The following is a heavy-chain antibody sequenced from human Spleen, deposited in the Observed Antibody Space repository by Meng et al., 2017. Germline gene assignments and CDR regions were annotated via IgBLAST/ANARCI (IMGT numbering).Heavy chain of an antibody. CDR3: ARDLVWWLRGEKYYFDY. V-gene: IGHV3-21*01. Sequence: GESLKISCAVSDFTFTSYSMNWVRQAPGKGLEWVSFISSSSSYIYYADSVKGRFTISRDNAKNSLYLQMNSLRAEDTAVYYCARDLVWWLRGEKYYFDYWGQGTLVTVS. CDR2: ISSSSSYI. J-gene: IGHJ4*02. CDR1: DFTFTSYS. D-gene: IGHD5-12*01.